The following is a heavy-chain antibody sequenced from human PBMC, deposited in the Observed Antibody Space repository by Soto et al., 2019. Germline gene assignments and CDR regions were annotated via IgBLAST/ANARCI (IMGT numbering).Heavy chain of an antibody. CDR2: IKQDGSEK. CDR1: GFTFSSYW. CDR3: ARDVAAAGTAWFDP. D-gene: IGHD6-13*01. J-gene: IGHJ5*02. V-gene: IGHV3-7*01. Sequence: GGSLRLSCAASGFTFSSYWMSWVRQAPGKGLEWVANIKQDGSEKYYVDSVKGRFTISRDNAKNSLYLQMNSLRAEGTAVYYCARDVAAAGTAWFDPWGQGTLVTVSS.